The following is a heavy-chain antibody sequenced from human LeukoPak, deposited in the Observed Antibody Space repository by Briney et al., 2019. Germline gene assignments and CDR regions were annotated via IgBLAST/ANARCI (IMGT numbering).Heavy chain of an antibody. D-gene: IGHD3-10*01. V-gene: IGHV4-34*01. CDR3: GRSAGFVHFDH. CDR2: INHSGST. J-gene: IGHJ4*02. Sequence: SETLSLTCAVYGGPFSGYYWSWIRQPPGKGLEWIGEINHSGSTNYNPSLKSRVTISLDTSKNQFSLKLSSVTAADTALYYCGRSAGFVHFDHWGQGTLVTVSS. CDR1: GGPFSGYY.